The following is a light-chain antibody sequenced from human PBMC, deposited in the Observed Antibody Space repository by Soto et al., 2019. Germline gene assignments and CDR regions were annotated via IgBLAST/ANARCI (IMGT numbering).Light chain of an antibody. CDR3: AAWEDSLNGPA. CDR2: TDD. V-gene: IGLV1-44*01. J-gene: IGLJ2*01. CDR1: SSNIGSHT. Sequence: QSVLTQPPSASGTPGQRVTISCSGSSSNIGSHTVNWYQQLPGTAPKLLIYTDDQRPSGVPDRFSGSKSGTSASLAISGLQSEDEADYYCAAWEDSLNGPAFGGGTKLTVL.